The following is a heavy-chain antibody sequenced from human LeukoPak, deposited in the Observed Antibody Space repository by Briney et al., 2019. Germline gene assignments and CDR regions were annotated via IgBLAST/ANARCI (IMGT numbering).Heavy chain of an antibody. V-gene: IGHV4-59*01. D-gene: IGHD6-19*01. CDR3: ARGLGGSSGWYAYYFDY. CDR2: IYYSGST. J-gene: IGHJ4*02. CDR1: GGSMSSYY. Sequence: PSETLSLTCTVSGGSMSSYYWSWIRQPPGKGLEWIGYIYYSGSTNYNPSLKSRVTISVDTSKNQFALKLSSVTAADTAVYYCARGLGGSSGWYAYYFDYWGQGTLVTVSS.